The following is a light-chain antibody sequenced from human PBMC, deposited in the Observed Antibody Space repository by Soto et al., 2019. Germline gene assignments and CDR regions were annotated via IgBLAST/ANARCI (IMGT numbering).Light chain of an antibody. V-gene: IGLV2-8*01. CDR1: SSDVGGYNY. Sequence: QAVLTQPPSASGSPGQSVTISCTGTSSDVGGYNYVSWYQRHPGKAPKLMIYEVTKRPSGVPDRFSGSKSGNTASLTVSGLQAEDEADYYCSSYAGNNNLVFGGGTQLTVL. CDR2: EVT. CDR3: SSYAGNNNLV. J-gene: IGLJ2*01.